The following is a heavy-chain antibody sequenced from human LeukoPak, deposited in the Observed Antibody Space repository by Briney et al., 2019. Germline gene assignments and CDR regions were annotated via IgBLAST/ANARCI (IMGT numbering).Heavy chain of an antibody. CDR1: GGSFSGYY. CDR2: INHSGST. D-gene: IGHD5-18*01. J-gene: IGHJ4*02. V-gene: IGHV4-34*01. CDR3: ARWRGHSYGQRGGDY. Sequence: SETLSLTCAVYGGSFSGYYWSWIRQPPGKGLEWIGEINHSGSTNYNPSLKSRVTISVDTSKNQFSLKLSSVTAADTAVYYCARWRGHSYGQRGGDYWGQGTLVTVSS.